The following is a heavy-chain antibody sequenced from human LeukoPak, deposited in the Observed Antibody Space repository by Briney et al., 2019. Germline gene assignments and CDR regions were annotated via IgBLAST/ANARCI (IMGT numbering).Heavy chain of an antibody. J-gene: IGHJ1*01. Sequence: SQTLSLTCTVSGGSISSGSYYWSWIRQPAGKGLEWIGRIYTSGSTNYNPSLKSRVTISVDTSKNQFSLKLSSVTAADTAVYYCARGTSQFLEWSRYQHWGQGTLVTVSS. D-gene: IGHD3-3*01. V-gene: IGHV4-61*02. CDR3: ARGTSQFLEWSRYQH. CDR2: IYTSGST. CDR1: GGSISSGSYY.